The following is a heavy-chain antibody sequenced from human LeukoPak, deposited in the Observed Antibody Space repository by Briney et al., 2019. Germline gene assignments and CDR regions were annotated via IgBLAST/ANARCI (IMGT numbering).Heavy chain of an antibody. V-gene: IGHV4-39*07. CDR3: ARGLALAVAGTRVYYYMDV. J-gene: IGHJ6*03. CDR1: GGSISSSSYY. D-gene: IGHD6-19*01. CDR2: IYYSGST. Sequence: PSETLSLTCTVSGGSISSSSYYWGWIRQPPGKGLEWIGTIYYSGSTYYNPSLKSRVTISVDTSKNQFSLQLNSVTPEDTAVYYCARGLALAVAGTRVYYYMDVWGKGTTVTVSS.